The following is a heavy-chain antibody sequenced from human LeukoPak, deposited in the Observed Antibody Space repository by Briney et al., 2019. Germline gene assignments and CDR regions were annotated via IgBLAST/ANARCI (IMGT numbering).Heavy chain of an antibody. V-gene: IGHV3-21*01. Sequence: GGSLRLSRAASGFTFSSYSMNWVRQAPGKGLEWVSSISSSSSYIYYADSVKGRFTISRDNAKNSLYLQMNSLRAEDTAVYYCARDQGNTAMALYYFDYWGQGTLVTVSS. CDR1: GFTFSSYS. CDR2: ISSSSSYI. J-gene: IGHJ4*02. CDR3: ARDQGNTAMALYYFDY. D-gene: IGHD5-18*01.